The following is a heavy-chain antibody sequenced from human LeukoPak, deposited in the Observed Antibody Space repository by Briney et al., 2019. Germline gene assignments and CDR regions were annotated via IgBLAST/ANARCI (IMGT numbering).Heavy chain of an antibody. CDR1: GYTLSDYD. Sequence: ASVKVSCKASGYTLSDYDINWVRQATGQGLEWMGWINPNSLIPGYAQKFQGRVTLTMDTSINTAYMELSGPTSDDTAVYYCAREKRVPTVWFDPWGQGTLVTVSS. D-gene: IGHD4-17*01. J-gene: IGHJ5*02. CDR3: AREKRVPTVWFDP. CDR2: INPNSLIP. V-gene: IGHV1-8*01.